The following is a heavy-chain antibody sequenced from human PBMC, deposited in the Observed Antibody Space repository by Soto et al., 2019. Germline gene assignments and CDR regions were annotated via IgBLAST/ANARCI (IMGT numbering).Heavy chain of an antibody. V-gene: IGHV1-69*01. Sequence: QVQLVQSGAEVKKPGSSVKVSCKASRGTFSSYAISWVRQAPGQGLEWMGGIIPIFGTANYAQKFQGRVTITADESTSTAYMELSSLRSEDTAVYYCARSHDYGDSEAYYYGMDVWGQGTTVTVSS. CDR1: RGTFSSYA. CDR2: IIPIFGTA. J-gene: IGHJ6*02. D-gene: IGHD4-17*01. CDR3: ARSHDYGDSEAYYYGMDV.